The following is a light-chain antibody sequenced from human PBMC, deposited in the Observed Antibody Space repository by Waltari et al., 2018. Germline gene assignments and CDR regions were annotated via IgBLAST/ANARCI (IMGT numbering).Light chain of an antibody. CDR2: DVG. J-gene: IGLJ2*01. CDR3: CSYTRSGSLG. Sequence: QSALTQPASVSGSPGQSISISCTGTSRDVGGYTFVSWYQRLPGKAPKLIIYDVGNRPSGVSNRFSGSKSGNTASLIISGLQADDEADYYCCSYTRSGSLGFGGGTKLTVL. V-gene: IGLV2-14*03. CDR1: SRDVGGYTF.